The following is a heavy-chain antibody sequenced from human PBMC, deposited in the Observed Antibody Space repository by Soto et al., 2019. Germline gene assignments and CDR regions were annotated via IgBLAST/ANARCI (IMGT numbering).Heavy chain of an antibody. Sequence: QVQLVESGGGVVQSGRSLRLSCAASGFTFSRYDMHWVRQAPGKGLQWVAVMPYDGSNKYYADSVKGRFTISRDNPKNTLYLQMTSLSPEDTAVYYCAKNSDYSGFDYWGQGTLVTVSS. V-gene: IGHV3-30*18. J-gene: IGHJ4*02. CDR3: AKNSDYSGFDY. CDR1: GFTFSRYD. D-gene: IGHD1-26*01. CDR2: MPYDGSNK.